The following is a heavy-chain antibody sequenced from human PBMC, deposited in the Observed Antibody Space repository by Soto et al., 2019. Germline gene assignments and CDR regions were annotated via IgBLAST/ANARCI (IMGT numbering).Heavy chain of an antibody. D-gene: IGHD3-10*01. V-gene: IGHV1-2*02. J-gene: IGHJ3*02. CDR3: ASAVWFGELGDAFDI. CDR1: GYTSTGYY. CDR2: INPNSGGT. Sequence: ASVKVSCKASGYTSTGYYMHWVRQAPGQGLEWMGWINPNSGGTNYAQKFQGRVTMTRDTSISTAYMELSRLRSDDTAVYYCASAVWFGELGDAFDIWGQGTMVTVSS.